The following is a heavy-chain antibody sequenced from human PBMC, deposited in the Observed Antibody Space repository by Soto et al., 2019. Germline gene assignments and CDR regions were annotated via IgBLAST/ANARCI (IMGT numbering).Heavy chain of an antibody. CDR2: ISSSSSTI. CDR1: GFTFSSYS. V-gene: IGHV3-48*04. D-gene: IGHD2-2*01. Sequence: GESLKISCAASGFTFSSYSMNWVRQAPGKGLEWVSYISSSSSTIYYADSVKGRFTISRDNAKNSLYLQMNSLRAEDTAVYYCARDLPEVPAAIPYYYGMDVWGQGTTVTVSS. J-gene: IGHJ6*02. CDR3: ARDLPEVPAAIPYYYGMDV.